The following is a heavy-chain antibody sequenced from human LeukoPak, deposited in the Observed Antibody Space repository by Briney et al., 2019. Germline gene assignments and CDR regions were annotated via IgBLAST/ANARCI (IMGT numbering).Heavy chain of an antibody. Sequence: ASVKVSCKAFGYTFTSNYMHWVRQAPGQGLEWMGWITTYNGDTNYAQKLQGRVTMTTDTSTSTAYMELRSLRSDDTAVYYCARDQATYGDYSSFDYWGQGTLVTVSS. CDR3: ARDQATYGDYSSFDY. CDR2: ITTYNGDT. D-gene: IGHD4-17*01. V-gene: IGHV1-18*04. J-gene: IGHJ4*02. CDR1: GYTFTSNY.